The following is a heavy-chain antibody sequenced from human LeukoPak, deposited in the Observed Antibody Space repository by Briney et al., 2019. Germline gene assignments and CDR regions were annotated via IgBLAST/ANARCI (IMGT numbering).Heavy chain of an antibody. V-gene: IGHV3-23*01. CDR2: ISGSDDTT. J-gene: IGHJ3*01. CDR3: ANNRYSSRWRGAFDA. CDR1: GFTFSDYW. D-gene: IGHD6-13*01. Sequence: PGGSLRLSCAASGFTFSDYWIHWVRQAPGKGLEWVSSISGSDDTTYYADSVKGRFTISRDNSKNTLYLQMNSLRAEDTAVYYCANNRYSSRWRGAFDAWGQGTMVTVSS.